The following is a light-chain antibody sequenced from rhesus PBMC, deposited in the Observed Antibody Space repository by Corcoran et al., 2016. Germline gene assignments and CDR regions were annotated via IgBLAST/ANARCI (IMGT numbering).Light chain of an antibody. Sequence: ETVVTQSPATLSLSPGERATLSCRASQSVGSNLAWYHQKPGQAPNLLISHESIRATGIPDRFRGSGSEIELQLTISSLEPEDVGAYYCQQYNNRRTFGPGTKVEIK. J-gene: IGKJ1*01. CDR1: QSVGSN. CDR3: QQYNNRRT. CDR2: HES. V-gene: IGKV3-42*02.